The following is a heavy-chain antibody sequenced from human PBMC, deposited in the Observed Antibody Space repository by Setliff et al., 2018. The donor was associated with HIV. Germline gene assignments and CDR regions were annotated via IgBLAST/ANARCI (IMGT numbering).Heavy chain of an antibody. CDR2: IYSSGST. V-gene: IGHV4-61*02. CDR3: ARLGHYDSSGYYSALYFDS. D-gene: IGHD3-22*01. CDR1: GGSISSVSYY. Sequence: SETLSLTCTVSGGSISSVSYYWTWIRQPAGKGLEWIGRIYSSGSTNYNPSLKSRVTISIDTSEDQFSLKLSSVTAADTAMYFCARLGHYDSSGYYSALYFDSWGQGTLVTVSS. J-gene: IGHJ4*02.